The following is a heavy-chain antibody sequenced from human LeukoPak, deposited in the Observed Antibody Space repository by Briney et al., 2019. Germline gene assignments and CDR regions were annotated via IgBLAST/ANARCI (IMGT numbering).Heavy chain of an antibody. V-gene: IGHV3-23*01. J-gene: IGHJ4*02. Sequence: GGTLRLSCAASGFTFSSYGMSWVRQAPGKGLEWVSAISGSGGSTYYADSVEGRFTISRDNSKNTLYLQMNSLRAEDTAVYYCAKDTYYSNWGGYFDYWGQGTLVTVSS. CDR2: ISGSGGST. CDR3: AKDTYYSNWGGYFDY. D-gene: IGHD4-11*01. CDR1: GFTFSSYG.